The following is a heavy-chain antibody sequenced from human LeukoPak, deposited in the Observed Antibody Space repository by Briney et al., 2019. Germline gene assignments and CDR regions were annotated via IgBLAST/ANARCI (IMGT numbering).Heavy chain of an antibody. J-gene: IGHJ4*02. CDR1: GFTFSSYG. Sequence: GGSLRLSCAASGFTFSSYGMHWVRQAPGKGLEWVANIKQDGSEKYYVDSVKGRFTISRDNAKNSLYLQMNSLRAEDTAVYYCARDTGIFRGWYDYWGQGTLVTVSS. CDR3: ARDTGIFRGWYDY. CDR2: IKQDGSEK. D-gene: IGHD6-19*01. V-gene: IGHV3-7*01.